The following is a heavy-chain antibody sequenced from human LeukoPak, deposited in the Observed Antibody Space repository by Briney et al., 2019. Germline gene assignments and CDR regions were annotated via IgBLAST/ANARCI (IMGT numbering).Heavy chain of an antibody. CDR3: GMSGDRVPLQDDVFDV. CDR1: GYSFISYC. J-gene: IGHJ3*01. V-gene: IGHV5-51*01. D-gene: IGHD1-26*01. Sequence: GESLKISCKVSGYSFISYCIGWVRQMPGKGLEWMGIIYPGDSGPTYSPSLQGQVTISVDKSINTAYLQWSSLQASDTAMYYCGMSGDRVPLQDDVFDVWGQGTMVTVST. CDR2: IYPGDSGP.